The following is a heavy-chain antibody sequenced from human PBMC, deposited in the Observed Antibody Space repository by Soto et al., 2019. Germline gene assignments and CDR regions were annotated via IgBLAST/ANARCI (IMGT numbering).Heavy chain of an antibody. CDR3: ASLDSSGYYSDFDY. J-gene: IGHJ4*02. D-gene: IGHD3-22*01. CDR1: GFTFSSYG. CDR2: IWYDGSNK. V-gene: IGHV3-33*01. Sequence: PGGSPEISCAASGFTFSSYGMHWVRQAPGKGLEWVAVIWYDGSNKYYADSVKGRFTISRDNSKNTLYLQMNSLRAEDTAVYYCASLDSSGYYSDFDYWGQGTLVTVSS.